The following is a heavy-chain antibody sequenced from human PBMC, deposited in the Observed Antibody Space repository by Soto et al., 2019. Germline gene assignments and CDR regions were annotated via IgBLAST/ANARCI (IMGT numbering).Heavy chain of an antibody. J-gene: IGHJ4*02. Sequence: TLSLTCAVSGGNIRSGGYSWSWIRQPPGKGLEWIGYIYHSGSTYYNPSLKSRVTISVDRSKNQFSLKLSSVTAADTAVYYCARSYYYDSSGYSPPHFDYWGQGTLVTVSS. CDR1: GGNIRSGGYS. CDR2: IYHSGST. V-gene: IGHV4-30-2*01. CDR3: ARSYYYDSSGYSPPHFDY. D-gene: IGHD3-22*01.